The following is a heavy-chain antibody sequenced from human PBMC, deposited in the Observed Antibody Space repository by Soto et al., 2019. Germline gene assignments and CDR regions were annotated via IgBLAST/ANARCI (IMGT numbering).Heavy chain of an antibody. V-gene: IGHV1-18*01. D-gene: IGHD3-3*01. CDR2: ISAYNGNT. Sequence: ASVKVSCKASGYTFTSYGISWVRQAPGQGLEWMGWISAYNGNTNYAQKLQGRVTMTTDTSTSTAYMELRSLRSDDTAVYYCARERLTYYDFWSGYSVSSDWFEPWGQGTLVTVSS. CDR1: GYTFTSYG. J-gene: IGHJ5*02. CDR3: ARERLTYYDFWSGYSVSSDWFEP.